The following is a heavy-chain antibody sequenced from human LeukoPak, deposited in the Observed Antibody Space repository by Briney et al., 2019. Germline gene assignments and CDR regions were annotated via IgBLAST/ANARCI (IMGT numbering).Heavy chain of an antibody. CDR1: GGSISSSSYY. D-gene: IGHD5-18*01. J-gene: IGHJ3*02. V-gene: IGHV4-39*07. CDR2: IYYSGST. Sequence: MSSETLSLTCTVSGGSISSSSYYWGWIRQPPGKGLEWIGSIYYSGSTYYNPSLKSRVTISVDTSKNQFSLKLSSVTTADTAVYYCANVDTAMEDAFDIWGQGTMVTVSS. CDR3: ANVDTAMEDAFDI.